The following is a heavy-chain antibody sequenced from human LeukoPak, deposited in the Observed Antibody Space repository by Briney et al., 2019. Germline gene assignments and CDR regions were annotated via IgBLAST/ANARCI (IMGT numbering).Heavy chain of an antibody. CDR3: AKSPSGRSRISRFDY. D-gene: IGHD1-26*01. Sequence: GGSLRLSCAASGFTFSSYAMHWVRQAPGKGLEWVAVISYDGSNKYYADSVNGRFTISRDNSKNTPSLQMNSLRAEDTAMYYCAKSPSGRSRISRFDYWGQGILVTVSS. J-gene: IGHJ4*02. CDR2: ISYDGSNK. CDR1: GFTFSSYA. V-gene: IGHV3-30*18.